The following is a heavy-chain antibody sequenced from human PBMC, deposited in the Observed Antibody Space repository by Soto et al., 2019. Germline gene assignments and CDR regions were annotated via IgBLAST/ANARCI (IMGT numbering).Heavy chain of an antibody. V-gene: IGHV3-74*01. CDR1: EFTFSGFW. Sequence: GGSLRLSCAASEFTFSGFWMHWVRQAPGKGLVWVSRLNTDGTSTSYADSVKGRFTISRDNAKNTLYLQMNSLRAEDTAVYYCARGYYGTYGGIDYWGQGTLVTVSS. J-gene: IGHJ4*02. D-gene: IGHD3-10*01. CDR2: LNTDGTST. CDR3: ARGYYGTYGGIDY.